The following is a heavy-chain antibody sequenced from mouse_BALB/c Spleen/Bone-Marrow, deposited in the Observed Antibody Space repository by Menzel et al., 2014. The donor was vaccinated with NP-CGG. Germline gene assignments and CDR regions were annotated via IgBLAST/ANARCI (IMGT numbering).Heavy chain of an antibody. V-gene: IGHV1-87*01. CDR1: GYTFTSYW. D-gene: IGHD1-2*01. Sequence: VQLVESGAELARPGASVKLSCKASGYTFTSYWMQWVKQRPGQGLEWIGAIYPGDGDTRYTQKFKGKATLTADGSSSTAYMQLSSLASEDSAVYYCARRDYGIRENYYAMDYWGQGTSVTVSS. CDR3: ARRDYGIRENYYAMDY. CDR2: IYPGDGDT. J-gene: IGHJ4*01.